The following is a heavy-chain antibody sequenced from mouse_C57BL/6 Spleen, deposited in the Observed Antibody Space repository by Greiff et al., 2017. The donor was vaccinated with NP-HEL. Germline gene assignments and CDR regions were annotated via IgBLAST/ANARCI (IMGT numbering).Heavy chain of an antibody. Sequence: VQLQHSGPELVKPGASVKMSCKASGYTFTDYNMHWVKQSHGKSLEWIGYINPNNGGTSYNQKFKGKATLTVNKSSSTAYMELRSLTSEDSAVYYCARWRDYDGYAMDYWGQGTSVTVSS. CDR2: INPNNGGT. J-gene: IGHJ4*01. CDR1: GYTFTDYN. D-gene: IGHD2-4*01. CDR3: ARWRDYDGYAMDY. V-gene: IGHV1-22*01.